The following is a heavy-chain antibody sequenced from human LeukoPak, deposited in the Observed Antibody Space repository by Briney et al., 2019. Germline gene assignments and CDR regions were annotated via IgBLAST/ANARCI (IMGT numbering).Heavy chain of an antibody. Sequence: SETLSLTCTVSGASVSSGGYYWSWIRQHPGKGLEWIGNIYSSGSTYYNPSLRSRLTISVDTSKNQFSLKLTSVTAADAAVYFCATEYYYGSGESSSIDFWGQGTLVTVSS. D-gene: IGHD3-10*01. J-gene: IGHJ4*02. CDR2: IYSSGST. CDR1: GASVSSGGYY. CDR3: ATEYYYGSGESSSIDF. V-gene: IGHV4-31*03.